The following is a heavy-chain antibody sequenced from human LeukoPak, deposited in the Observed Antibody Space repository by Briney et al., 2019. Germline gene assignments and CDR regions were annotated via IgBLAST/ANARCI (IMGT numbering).Heavy chain of an antibody. CDR3: ASYYGYRSPIDY. D-gene: IGHD3-10*01. V-gene: IGHV4-34*01. J-gene: IGHJ4*02. CDR1: GGSFSGYY. Sequence: SETLSLTCAVYGGSFSGYYWSWIRQPPGKGLEWIGEINHSGSTNYNPSLKSRVTISVDTSKNQFSLKLSSVTAADTAVYYCASYYGYRSPIDYWGQGTLVTVSS. CDR2: INHSGST.